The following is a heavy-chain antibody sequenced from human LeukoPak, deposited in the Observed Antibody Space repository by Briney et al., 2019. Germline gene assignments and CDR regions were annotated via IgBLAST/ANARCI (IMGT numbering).Heavy chain of an antibody. CDR1: GFTFSTYW. D-gene: IGHD6-13*01. Sequence: GGSLRLSCAASGFTFSTYWMHWVRHAPGKGLVWVSRINSDGSSTSYAASVKGRFTISRDNAKNTLYLQMNSLRAEDTAVYYCARDPSAAAGYFDNWGQGTLVTVSS. V-gene: IGHV3-74*01. CDR2: INSDGSST. J-gene: IGHJ4*02. CDR3: ARDPSAAAGYFDN.